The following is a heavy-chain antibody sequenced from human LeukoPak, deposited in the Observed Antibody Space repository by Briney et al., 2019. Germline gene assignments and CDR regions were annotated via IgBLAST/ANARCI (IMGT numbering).Heavy chain of an antibody. D-gene: IGHD4-17*01. J-gene: IGHJ3*02. Sequence: ASVTVSCKASGYTFTSYDINWARQAPGQGLEWMGWMNPNSGNTGYAQTFQGRVTMTRNTSISTAYMELSSLRSEDTAVYYCASSDDYGSNEDAFDIWGQGTMVTVSS. CDR1: GYTFTSYD. V-gene: IGHV1-8*01. CDR2: MNPNSGNT. CDR3: ASSDDYGSNEDAFDI.